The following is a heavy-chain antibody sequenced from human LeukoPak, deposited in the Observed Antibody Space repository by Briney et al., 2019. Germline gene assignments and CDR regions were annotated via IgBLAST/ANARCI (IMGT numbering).Heavy chain of an antibody. Sequence: RTGGSLRLSCAASGFTFSNYAMSWVRQAPGKGLEWVSGINWNGGSTGYADSVKGRFTISRDNTKNSLYLQMNSLRAEDTALYYCARANSYGANSNFDYWGQGTLVTVSS. CDR1: GFTFSNYA. CDR2: INWNGGST. V-gene: IGHV3-20*04. J-gene: IGHJ4*02. D-gene: IGHD4-23*01. CDR3: ARANSYGANSNFDY.